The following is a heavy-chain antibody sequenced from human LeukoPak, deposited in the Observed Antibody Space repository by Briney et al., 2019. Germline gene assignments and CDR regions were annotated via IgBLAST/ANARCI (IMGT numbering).Heavy chain of an antibody. D-gene: IGHD3-3*01. CDR3: ARGEYDFWSGYYFDY. J-gene: IGHJ4*02. CDR1: GFTVSSNY. V-gene: IGHV3-53*01. Sequence: GGSLRLSCAASGFTVSSNYMSWVRQAPGKGLEWVPVIYSGGSTYYADSVKGRFTISRDNSKNTLYLQMNSLRAEDTAVYYCARGEYDFWSGYYFDYWGQGTLVTVSS. CDR2: IYSGGST.